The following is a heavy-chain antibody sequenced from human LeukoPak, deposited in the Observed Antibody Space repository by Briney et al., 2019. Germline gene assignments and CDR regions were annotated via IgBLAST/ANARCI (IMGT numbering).Heavy chain of an antibody. D-gene: IGHD3-9*01. CDR3: ARGQYYDILTGYYGPPFDY. CDR2: INSAGSTI. V-gene: IGHV3-48*03. Sequence: GGSLRLSCAASGFTFSSDEMNWVRQAPGKGLEWVSYINSAGSTIYYADSVKGRFTISRDNAKNSLYLQMNSLGAEDTAVYYCARGQYYDILTGYYGPPFDYWGQGTLITVSS. J-gene: IGHJ4*02. CDR1: GFTFSSDE.